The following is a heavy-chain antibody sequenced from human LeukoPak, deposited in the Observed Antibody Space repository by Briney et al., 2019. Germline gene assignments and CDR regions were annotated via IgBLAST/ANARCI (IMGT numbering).Heavy chain of an antibody. CDR1: GYGFTSYW. Sequence: GESLKISCKGSGYGFTSYWIGWVRQMPGKGLEWMGIIYPGDSDTRYSPSFQGQVTISADKSISTAYLQWSSLKASDTAMYYCARIGYSSSDNYYMDVWGKGTTVTVSS. J-gene: IGHJ6*03. CDR3: ARIGYSSSDNYYMDV. D-gene: IGHD6-13*01. CDR2: IYPGDSDT. V-gene: IGHV5-51*01.